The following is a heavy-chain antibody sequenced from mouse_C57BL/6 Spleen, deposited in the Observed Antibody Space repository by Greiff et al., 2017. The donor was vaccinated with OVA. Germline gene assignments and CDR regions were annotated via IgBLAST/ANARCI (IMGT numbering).Heavy chain of an antibody. J-gene: IGHJ2*01. CDR2: ISSGSSTI. Sequence: EVKLVESGGGLVKPGGSLKLSCAASGFTFSDYGMHWVRHAPEKGLEWVAYISSGSSTIYYADTVKGRFTISRDNAKNTLFLQMTSLRSEDTAMYYCAIYSNYSYFDYWGQGTTLTVSS. D-gene: IGHD2-5*01. CDR1: GFTFSDYG. CDR3: AIYSNYSYFDY. V-gene: IGHV5-17*01.